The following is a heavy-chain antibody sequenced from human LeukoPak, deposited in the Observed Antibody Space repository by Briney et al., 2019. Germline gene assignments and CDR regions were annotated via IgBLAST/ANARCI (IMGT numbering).Heavy chain of an antibody. J-gene: IGHJ4*02. D-gene: IGHD1-1*01. V-gene: IGHV4-39*01. Sequence: SETLSLTCTVSGGSISSSRYYWGWIRQPPGKGLEWIGSIYYSGSTYYNPSLKSRVTISVDTSKNQFSLKLSSVTAADTAVYFFWRNFWGSTGTTHRDYWGQGTLVTVSS. CDR3: WRNFWGSTGTTHRDY. CDR2: IYYSGST. CDR1: GGSISSSRYY.